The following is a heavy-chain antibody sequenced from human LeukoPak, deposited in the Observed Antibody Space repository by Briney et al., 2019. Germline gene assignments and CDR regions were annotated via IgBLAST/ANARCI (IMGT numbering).Heavy chain of an antibody. V-gene: IGHV3-30*01. D-gene: IGHD3-22*01. CDR1: GFTFSSYA. CDR2: ISYDGSNK. Sequence: GGSLRLSCAASGFTFSSYAMHWVRQAPGKGLEWVAVISYDGSNKYYADSVKGRFTISRDNSKNTLYLQMNGLRAEDTAVYYCASGIGLPNWGQGTLVTVSS. J-gene: IGHJ4*02. CDR3: ASGIGLPN.